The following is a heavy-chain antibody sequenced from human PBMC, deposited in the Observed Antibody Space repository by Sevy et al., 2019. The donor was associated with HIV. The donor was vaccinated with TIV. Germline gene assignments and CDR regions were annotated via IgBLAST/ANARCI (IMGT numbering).Heavy chain of an antibody. V-gene: IGHV3-11*01. CDR2: MSSTGTAI. D-gene: IGHD5-18*01. CDR3: AKISEEYIQTWYPPDY. Sequence: GGSLRLSCAASGFTFSDFYMSWIRQAPGKGLEWISYMSSTGTAIYHADSVKGRFTISRDNAKNSLYLQMNDLRAEDTAVYYCAKISEEYIQTWYPPDYWGQGTLVTVSS. J-gene: IGHJ4*02. CDR1: GFTFSDFY.